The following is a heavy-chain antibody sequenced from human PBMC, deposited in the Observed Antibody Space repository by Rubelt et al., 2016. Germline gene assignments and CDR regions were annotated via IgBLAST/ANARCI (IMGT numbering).Heavy chain of an antibody. CDR2: ISGSGGNT. V-gene: IGHV3-23*01. J-gene: IGHJ3*02. CDR1: GFTFSNYA. D-gene: IGHD4-17*01. Sequence: VQLLDSGGGLVQPGGSLRLSCATSGFTFSNYAMSWVRQAPGKGLEWVSAISGSGGNTYYADFAKGRFTISRDNAKNSLYLQTYDLRVEYTALYYCVRDGYGDGDAFDIWGQGTIVTVSS. CDR3: VRDGYGDGDAFDI.